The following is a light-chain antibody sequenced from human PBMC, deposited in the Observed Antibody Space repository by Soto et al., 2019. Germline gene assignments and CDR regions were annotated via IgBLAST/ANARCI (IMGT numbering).Light chain of an antibody. CDR3: MQSTQFPRT. CDR2: KVS. Sequence: TQTPLSSPVILGQPAFISCRSSQSLIHSDANTYLSWLHQRPGQPPRLLIYKVSKRFSGVPDRFSGSGAGTDFTLKISRVEAEDVGIYYCMQSTQFPRTFGQGTKVEIE. J-gene: IGKJ1*01. V-gene: IGKV2-24*01. CDR1: QSLIHSDANTY.